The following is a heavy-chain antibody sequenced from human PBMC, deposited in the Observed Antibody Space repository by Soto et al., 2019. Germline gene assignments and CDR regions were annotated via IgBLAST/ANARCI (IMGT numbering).Heavy chain of an antibody. D-gene: IGHD5-12*01. V-gene: IGHV3-23*01. CDR1: GFTFNSYA. J-gene: IGHJ4*02. Sequence: GSLRLSCAASGFTFNSYAISWVRQAPGKGLEWVSGISGSGGSTYYADSVKGRFTISRDNSKNTVYLQMNSLRAEATAVYYCAKDYPPAGYTGYRTVGRFDYWGQGTLVTVSS. CDR2: ISGSGGST. CDR3: AKDYPPAGYTGYRTVGRFDY.